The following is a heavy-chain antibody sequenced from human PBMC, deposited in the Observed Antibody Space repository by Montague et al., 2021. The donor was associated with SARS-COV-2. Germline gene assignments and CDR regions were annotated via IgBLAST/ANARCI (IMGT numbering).Heavy chain of an antibody. Sequence: CAISGDSVSNNRAAWNWIRQSPSGGLQWLERTYFRTQWFHHYAPXVEGRITVNADASKYHFSLQLTSVTPEDSAKYFCVRSQYSNTWFFDYWGQGAQVTVSS. D-gene: IGHD6-6*01. CDR2: TYFRTQWFH. CDR1: GDSVSNNRAA. J-gene: IGHJ4*02. CDR3: VRSQYSNTWFFDY. V-gene: IGHV6-1*01.